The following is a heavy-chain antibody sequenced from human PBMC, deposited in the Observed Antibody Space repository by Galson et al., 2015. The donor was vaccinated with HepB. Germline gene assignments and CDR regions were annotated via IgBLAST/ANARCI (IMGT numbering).Heavy chain of an antibody. CDR2: ISYDGSNK. D-gene: IGHD3-3*01. J-gene: IGHJ3*02. CDR1: GFTFSSYG. V-gene: IGHV3-30*18. CDR3: AKGKWSPFWSGAYGDAFDI. Sequence: SLRLSCAASGFTFSSYGMHWVRQAPGKGLEWVAVISYDGSNKYYADSVKGRFTISRDNSKNTLYLQMNSLRAEDTAVYYCAKGKWSPFWSGAYGDAFDIWGQGTMVTVSS.